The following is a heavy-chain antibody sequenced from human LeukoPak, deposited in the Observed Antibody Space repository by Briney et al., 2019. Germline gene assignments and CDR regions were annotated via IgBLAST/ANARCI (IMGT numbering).Heavy chain of an antibody. CDR3: AKEFYAVTGGAFDI. J-gene: IGHJ3*02. V-gene: IGHV3-30*18. CDR2: ISYDGSNK. CDR1: GFTFSSYG. Sequence: GGSLRLSCAASGFTFSSYGMHWVRQAPGKGLEWGAVISYDGSNKYYADSVKGRFTISRDNSKNTLYLQMNSLRAEDTAVYYCAKEFYAVTGGAFDIWGQGTMVTVSS. D-gene: IGHD2/OR15-2a*01.